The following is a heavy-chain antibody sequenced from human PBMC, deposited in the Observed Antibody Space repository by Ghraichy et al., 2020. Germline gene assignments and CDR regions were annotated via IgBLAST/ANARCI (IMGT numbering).Heavy chain of an antibody. Sequence: GESLNISCAASGFTVSSNYMSWVRQAPGKGLEWVSVIYSGGSTYYADSVKGRFTISRDNSKNTLYLQMNSLRAEDTAVYYCARDKEHWGQGTLVTVSS. CDR1: GFTVSSNY. CDR2: IYSGGST. V-gene: IGHV3-53*01. CDR3: ARDKEH. J-gene: IGHJ1*01.